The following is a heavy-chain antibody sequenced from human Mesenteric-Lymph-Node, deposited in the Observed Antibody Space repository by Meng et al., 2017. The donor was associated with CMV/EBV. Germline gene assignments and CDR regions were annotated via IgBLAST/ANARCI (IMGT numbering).Heavy chain of an antibody. CDR2: IKQDGSEK. Sequence: GGSLRLSCAASGFTFSSYWMSWVRQAPGKGLEWVANIKQDGSEKYYVDSVKGRFTISRDNAKNSLYLQMNSLRAEDTAVYYCARDLGAVAGMTSDYWGQGALVTVSS. D-gene: IGHD6-19*01. V-gene: IGHV3-7*01. CDR3: ARDLGAVAGMTSDY. J-gene: IGHJ4*02. CDR1: GFTFSSYW.